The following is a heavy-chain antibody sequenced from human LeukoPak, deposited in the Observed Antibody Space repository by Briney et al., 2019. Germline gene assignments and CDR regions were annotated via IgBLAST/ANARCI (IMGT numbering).Heavy chain of an antibody. J-gene: IGHJ3*02. D-gene: IGHD3-22*01. CDR2: ISSSSSTI. V-gene: IGHV3-48*01. Sequence: PGGSLRLSCAASGFTFSSYSMNWVRQAPGKGLEWVSYISSSSSTIYYADSVKGRFTISRDNAKNSLYLQMNSLRAEDTAVYYCAKDLDYYDSSGYSIWGQGTMVTVSS. CDR3: AKDLDYYDSSGYSI. CDR1: GFTFSSYS.